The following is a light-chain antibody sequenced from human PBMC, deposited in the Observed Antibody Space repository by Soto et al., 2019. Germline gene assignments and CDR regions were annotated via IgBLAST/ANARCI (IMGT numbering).Light chain of an antibody. CDR1: SNDIGEYNY. J-gene: IGLJ1*01. V-gene: IGLV2-14*01. CDR3: SSYTNSRTLV. Sequence: QSVLTQPASVSGSPGQSVTISCAGSSNDIGEYNYVSWYQQHPGEDPKVVIYEVSSRPSGSSNRFSGSKSGNTASLTISGLQADDEADYYCSSYTNSRTLVFGTGTKVTVL. CDR2: EVS.